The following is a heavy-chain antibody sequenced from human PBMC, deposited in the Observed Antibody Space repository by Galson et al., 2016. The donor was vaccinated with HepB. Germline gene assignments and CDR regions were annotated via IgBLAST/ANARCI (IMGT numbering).Heavy chain of an antibody. D-gene: IGHD7-27*01. J-gene: IGHJ4*02. Sequence: SLRLSCAASGFTFSSYAMSWVRQAPGKGLEWVSVISNSGGSTYYADSVKGRFTISRDNSKNTLYLQMNSLRAEDTAVYYCARDHLWAFDYWGQGTVVTVSS. CDR2: ISNSGGST. CDR1: GFTFSSYA. CDR3: ARDHLWAFDY. V-gene: IGHV3-23*01.